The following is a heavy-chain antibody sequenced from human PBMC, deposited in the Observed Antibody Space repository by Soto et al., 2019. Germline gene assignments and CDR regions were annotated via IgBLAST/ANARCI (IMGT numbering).Heavy chain of an antibody. D-gene: IGHD2-21*02. CDR1: GGSTSDKRYM. Sequence: PEILSLTCSVSGGSTSDKRYMWGWVLQSHGKGLEWIGSMYYSGSSYYNPSLKSRVAISVDTSRNQFSLKLRSVTAADTAVYFCARQRLLRLKPDFDIWGQGTLVTGSS. CDR3: ARQRLLRLKPDFDI. CDR2: MYYSGSS. V-gene: IGHV4-39*01. J-gene: IGHJ4*02.